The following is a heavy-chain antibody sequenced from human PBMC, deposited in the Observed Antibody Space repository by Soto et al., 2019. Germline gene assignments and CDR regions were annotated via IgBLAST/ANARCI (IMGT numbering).Heavy chain of an antibody. V-gene: IGHV1-69*06. D-gene: IGHD4-17*01. J-gene: IGHJ4*02. Sequence: GASVKVSCKASGGTFSSYAISWVRQAPGQGLEWMGGIIPIFGTANYAQKFQGRVTITADKSTSKAYMELSSLRSEDTAVYYRARLPLGTTVVPRGDDYWGQGTLVTVSS. CDR3: ARLPLGTTVVPRGDDY. CDR1: GGTFSSYA. CDR2: IIPIFGTA.